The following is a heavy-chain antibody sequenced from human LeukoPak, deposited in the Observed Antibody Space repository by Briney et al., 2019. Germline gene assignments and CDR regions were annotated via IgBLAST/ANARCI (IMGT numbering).Heavy chain of an antibody. CDR2: ISSNGGST. V-gene: IGHV3-64*01. CDR1: GFTFSSYA. J-gene: IGHJ4*02. D-gene: IGHD1-26*01. Sequence: GGSLRLSCAASGFTFSSYAMHWVRQAPGKGLEYVSAISSNGGSTYYANSVKGRFTISRDNSKNTLYLQMHSLRAEDTALYYCAKPSGSHPNYYFNYWGQGTLVTVSS. CDR3: AKPSGSHPNYYFNY.